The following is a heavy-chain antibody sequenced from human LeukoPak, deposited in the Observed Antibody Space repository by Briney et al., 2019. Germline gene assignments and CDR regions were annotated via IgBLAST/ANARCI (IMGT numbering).Heavy chain of an antibody. CDR3: ARDRYGDYGEGAFDI. CDR1: GYTFTSYY. D-gene: IGHD4-17*01. V-gene: IGHV1-46*01. J-gene: IGHJ3*02. Sequence: ASVTVSCTASGYTFTSYYMHWVRQAPGQGLEWMGIINPSGGSTSYAQKFQGRVTMTRDTSTSTVYMELSSLRSEDTAVYYCARDRYGDYGEGAFDIWGQGTMVTVSS. CDR2: INPSGGST.